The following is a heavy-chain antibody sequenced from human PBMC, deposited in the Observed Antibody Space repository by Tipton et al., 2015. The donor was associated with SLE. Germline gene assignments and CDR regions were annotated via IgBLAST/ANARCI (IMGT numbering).Heavy chain of an antibody. J-gene: IGHJ2*01. CDR2: ISSNGGST. Sequence: QLVQSGGGLVQPGGSLRLSCAASGFTFSSYAMHWVRQAPGKGLEYVSAISSNGGSTYYANSVKGRFTISRDNSKNTLYLQMGSLRAEDMAVYYCASLDYGDYEYFDLWGRGTLVTVSS. V-gene: IGHV3-64*01. D-gene: IGHD4-17*01. CDR1: GFTFSSYA. CDR3: ASLDYGDYEYFDL.